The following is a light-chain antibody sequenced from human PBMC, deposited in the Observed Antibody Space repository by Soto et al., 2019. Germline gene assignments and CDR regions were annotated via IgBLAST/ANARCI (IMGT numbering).Light chain of an antibody. CDR2: QVS. V-gene: IGKV2-30*02. Sequence: DVVMTQSPLSLPVTLGQPASISCSCSQSLVHSDGNTYLSWFQQRPGQSPRRLIYQVSHRDSGVPDRFSGGGSGTDFTLKISRVEAGDVGAYYCMQGTHWPQTFGQGTKV. CDR1: QSLVHSDGNTY. J-gene: IGKJ1*01. CDR3: MQGTHWPQT.